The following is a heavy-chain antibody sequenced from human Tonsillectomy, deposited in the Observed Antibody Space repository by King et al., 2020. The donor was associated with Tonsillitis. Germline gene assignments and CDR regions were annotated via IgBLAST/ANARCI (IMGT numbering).Heavy chain of an antibody. CDR2: INPKNRET. CDR3: ARGAFIVQLVYSIPRDAFDA. CDR1: QYTFTDYY. J-gene: IGHJ3*01. Sequence: VQLVQSGAEVKKSGASVRVSCKASQYTFTDYYIHWVRQAPGQGLEWMGSINPKNRETEYAQRFKGRVTMTRDTSISTAYMELSRLTSDDPAVYYCARGAFIVQLVYSIPRDAFDAWGQGALVTVSS. V-gene: IGHV1-2*02. D-gene: IGHD2-8*01.